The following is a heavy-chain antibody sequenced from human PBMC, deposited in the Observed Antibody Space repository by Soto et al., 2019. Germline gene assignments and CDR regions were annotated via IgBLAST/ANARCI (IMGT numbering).Heavy chain of an antibody. CDR2: MSSNGTTR. J-gene: IGHJ3*02. CDR3: ARDRGRDAFDI. CDR1: GFNFSNYE. D-gene: IGHD2-15*01. V-gene: IGHV3-48*03. Sequence: PGGSLRLSCAASGFNFSNYEMLWVRQAPGKGLEWVSYMSSNGTTRDSADSVKGRFSISRDNAKNSLYLQMNSLRAEDTALYYCARDRGRDAFDIWGQGTMVTVSS.